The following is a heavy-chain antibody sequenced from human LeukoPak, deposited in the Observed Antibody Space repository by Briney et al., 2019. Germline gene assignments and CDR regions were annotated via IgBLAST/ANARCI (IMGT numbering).Heavy chain of an antibody. V-gene: IGHV3-23*01. Sequence: GGSLRLSCIASGFTLSSYEMSWIRQAPGKGLEWVSSVDYSGGDTHYADSVMGRFTISRDNSKNTLYLQLNSLSADDTAVYYCARDLDSSSWPMYYFDYWGQGTLVTVSS. CDR2: VDYSGGDT. D-gene: IGHD6-13*01. CDR1: GFTLSSYE. J-gene: IGHJ4*02. CDR3: ARDLDSSSWPMYYFDY.